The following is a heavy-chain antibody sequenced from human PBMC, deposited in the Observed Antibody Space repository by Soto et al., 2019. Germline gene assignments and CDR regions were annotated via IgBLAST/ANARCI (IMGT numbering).Heavy chain of an antibody. CDR3: ARDTDEDYDFWSGYFSGSYGMDV. CDR2: IWYDGSNK. V-gene: IGHV3-33*01. J-gene: IGHJ6*02. D-gene: IGHD3-3*01. CDR1: GFTFSSYG. Sequence: PGGSMRLSCAASGFTFSSYGMRWVRQAPGKGLEWVAVIWYDGSNKYYADSVKGRFTISRDNSKNTLYLQMNSLRAEDTAVYYCARDTDEDYDFWSGYFSGSYGMDVWGQGTTVTVSS.